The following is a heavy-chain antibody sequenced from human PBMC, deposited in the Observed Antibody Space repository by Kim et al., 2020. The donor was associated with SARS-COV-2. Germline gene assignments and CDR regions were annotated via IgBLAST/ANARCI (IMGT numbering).Heavy chain of an antibody. Sequence: GGSLRLSCAASGFTFSSYAMHWVRQAPGKGLEWVAVISYDGSNKYYADSVKGRFTISRDNSKNTLYLQMNSLRAEDTAVYYCARARYKDRVRDRDDYF. V-gene: IGHV3-30*04. D-gene: IGHD5-18*01. CDR3: ARARYKDRVRDRDDYF. CDR2: ISYDGSNK. CDR1: GFTFSSYA. J-gene: IGHJ1*01.